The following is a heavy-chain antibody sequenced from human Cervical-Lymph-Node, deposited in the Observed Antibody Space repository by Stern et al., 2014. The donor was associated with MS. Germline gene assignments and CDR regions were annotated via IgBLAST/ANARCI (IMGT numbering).Heavy chain of an antibody. V-gene: IGHV4-59*01. D-gene: IGHD5-24*01. J-gene: IGHJ4*02. Sequence: QVQLGQSGPGLVKPSETLSLTCTVSGGSISSYYWSWIRKPPGKGLEWIGYIYYSGSNNYNPSLKSRVTISVDTSKNQFSLKLSSVTAADTAVYYCARTLEMATTGYDYWGQGTLVTVSS. CDR1: GGSISSYY. CDR2: IYYSGSN. CDR3: ARTLEMATTGYDY.